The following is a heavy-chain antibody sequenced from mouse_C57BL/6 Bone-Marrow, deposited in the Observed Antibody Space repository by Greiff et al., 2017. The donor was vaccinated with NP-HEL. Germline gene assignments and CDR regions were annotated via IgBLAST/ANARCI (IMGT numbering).Heavy chain of an antibody. V-gene: IGHV1-80*01. CDR1: GYAFSSYW. D-gene: IGHD1-1*01. CDR2: IYPGDGDT. CDR3: ARYYGSSYYFDY. J-gene: IGHJ2*01. Sequence: QVQLKQSGAELVKPGASVKISCKASGYAFSSYWMNWVKQRPGKGLEWIGQIYPGDGDTNYNGKFKGKATLTADKSSSTAYMQHSSLTSEDSAVYFCARYYGSSYYFDYWGQGTTLTVSS.